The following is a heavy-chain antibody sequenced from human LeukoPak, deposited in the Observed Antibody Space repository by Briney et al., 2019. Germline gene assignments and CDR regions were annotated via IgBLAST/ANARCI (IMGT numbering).Heavy chain of an antibody. J-gene: IGHJ4*02. D-gene: IGHD3-22*01. Sequence: GGSLRLSCVASGHTFSSYSINWVRHAPGKGLEWVSSISVRSNYIYYADSVRGRFSISRDDARDSLYLQMNSLRAEDTAVYFCVRLRRNSDTSGFYYYYDFWGQGTLVTVSS. CDR3: VRLRRNSDTSGFYYYYDF. V-gene: IGHV3-21*01. CDR1: GHTFSSYS. CDR2: ISVRSNYI.